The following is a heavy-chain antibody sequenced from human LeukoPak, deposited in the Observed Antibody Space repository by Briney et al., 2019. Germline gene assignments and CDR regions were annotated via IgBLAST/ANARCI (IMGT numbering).Heavy chain of an antibody. CDR3: ARVPYYDSSGYYYPRNFDY. J-gene: IGHJ4*02. CDR2: ISSSSSYI. V-gene: IGHV3-21*01. D-gene: IGHD3-22*01. CDR1: GFTFSSYS. Sequence: GGSLRLSCAASGFTFSSYSMNWVRQAPGKGLEWVSSISSSSSYIYYADSVKGRFTISRDNAKNSLYLQMNSLRAEDTAVYYCARVPYYDSSGYYYPRNFDYWGQGTLVTVSS.